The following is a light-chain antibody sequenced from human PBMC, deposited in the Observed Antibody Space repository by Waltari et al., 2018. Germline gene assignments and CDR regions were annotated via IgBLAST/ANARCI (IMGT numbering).Light chain of an antibody. Sequence: EIMMTQSPATLSLSPVDRATLSCRASQNIYTNLAWYQQKPGQTPRLLIYGASTRPTGIPARFSGSGSGTEFTLTINSLQSEDFAVYYCQQYNSWLTWTFGQGTKVEIK. V-gene: IGKV3-15*01. CDR1: QNIYTN. CDR3: QQYNSWLTWT. CDR2: GAS. J-gene: IGKJ1*01.